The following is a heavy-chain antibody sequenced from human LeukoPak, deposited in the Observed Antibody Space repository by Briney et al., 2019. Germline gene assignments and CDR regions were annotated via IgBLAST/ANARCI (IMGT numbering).Heavy chain of an antibody. D-gene: IGHD3-16*02. J-gene: IGHJ4*02. V-gene: IGHV4-34*01. CDR1: GGSFSGYY. Sequence: SETLSLTCAVYGGSFSGYYWSWIRQPPGKGLEWIGEINHSGSTNYNPSLKSRVTISVDTSKNQFSLKLSSVTAADTAVYYCARGGGYDYVWGSYRYRDYFDYWGQGTLVTVSS. CDR3: ARGGGYDYVWGSYRYRDYFDY. CDR2: INHSGST.